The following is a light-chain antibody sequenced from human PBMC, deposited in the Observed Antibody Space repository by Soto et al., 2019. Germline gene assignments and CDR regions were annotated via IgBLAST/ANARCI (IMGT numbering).Light chain of an antibody. CDR2: DAS. J-gene: IGKJ4*01. Sequence: EIVMTQSTVTLSVSPGEGVTLSCRASQSVYSNLAWYQQKPGQAPRLLIYDASARATDIPARFSGSGSGTDFTLTFSRLQSEDFAFYYCQQYNNWPLTFSRGTKVEIK. CDR3: QQYNNWPLT. V-gene: IGKV3-15*01. CDR1: QSVYSN.